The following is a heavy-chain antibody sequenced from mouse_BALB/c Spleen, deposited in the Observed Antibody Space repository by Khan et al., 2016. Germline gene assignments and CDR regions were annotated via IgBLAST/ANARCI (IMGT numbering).Heavy chain of an antibody. Sequence: QVQLQQSGAELVRPGTSVKVSCKASGYAFTNYLIEWVKQRPGQGLEWIGVINPGSGGTNYNEKFKGKATLTADTSSSTAYMQLSSLTSDDTAVYFCARGYDWYFEVWGAGTTVTVSS. CDR1: GYAFTNYL. CDR3: ARGYDWYFEV. D-gene: IGHD2-14*01. J-gene: IGHJ1*01. CDR2: INPGSGGT. V-gene: IGHV1-54*01.